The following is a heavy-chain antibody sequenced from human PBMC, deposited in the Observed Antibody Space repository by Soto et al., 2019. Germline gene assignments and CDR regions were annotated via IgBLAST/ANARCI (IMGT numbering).Heavy chain of an antibody. CDR1: GYTFGNND. J-gene: IGHJ5*02. CDR2: MNPNSGNT. V-gene: IGHV1-8*01. CDR3: ARMATSGTLNWFDP. Sequence: ASVKVSCKASGYTFGNNDISWVRQATGQGLEWMGWMNPNSGNTGYAQKFQGRVSMTRNTSITTAYLELSSLRSDDTAIYYCARMATSGTLNWFDPWGQGTPVTVSS.